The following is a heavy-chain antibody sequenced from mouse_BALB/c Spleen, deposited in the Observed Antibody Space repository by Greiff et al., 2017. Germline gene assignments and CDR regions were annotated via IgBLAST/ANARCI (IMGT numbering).Heavy chain of an antibody. Sequence: VQLQQSGPGLVKPSQSLSLTCSVTGYSITSGYYWNWIRQFPGNKLEWMGYISYDGSNNYNPSLKNRISITRDTSKNQFFLKLNSVTTEDTATYYCAREGGAMDYWGQGTSVTVSS. CDR1: GYSITSGYY. V-gene: IGHV3-6*02. CDR3: AREGGAMDY. CDR2: ISYDGSN. J-gene: IGHJ4*01.